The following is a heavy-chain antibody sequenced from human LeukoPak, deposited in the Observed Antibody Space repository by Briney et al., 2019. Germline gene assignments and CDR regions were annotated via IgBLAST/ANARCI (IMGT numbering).Heavy chain of an antibody. CDR3: AKVAETTYYFDY. CDR1: AGSISSYY. J-gene: IGHJ4*02. V-gene: IGHV4-59*01. CDR2: IYYSGST. D-gene: IGHD1-14*01. Sequence: PSETLSLTCTVSAGSISSYYWSWVRQPPGKGLESIGYIYYSGSTYYNPSLKSRVTISVDTSKNQFSLRLSSVTAADTAVNYCAKVAETTYYFDYWGQGTLVTVSS.